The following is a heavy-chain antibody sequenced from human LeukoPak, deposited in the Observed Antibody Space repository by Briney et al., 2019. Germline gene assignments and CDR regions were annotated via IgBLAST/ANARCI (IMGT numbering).Heavy chain of an antibody. Sequence: GGSLRLSCAASGFNFIDYTMNWVRQAPGKGLEWVSSITSTGRYIYYADSVKGRFTISRDNAKNSLYLQMNSLRAEDTAVYYCARSLSGSYGDYYYGMDVWGQGITVTVSS. CDR1: GFNFIDYT. V-gene: IGHV3-21*01. CDR3: ARSLSGSYGDYYYGMDV. D-gene: IGHD1-26*01. CDR2: ITSTGRYI. J-gene: IGHJ6*02.